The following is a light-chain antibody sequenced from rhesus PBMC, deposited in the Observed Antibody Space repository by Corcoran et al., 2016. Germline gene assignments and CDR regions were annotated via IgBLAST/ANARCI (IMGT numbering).Light chain of an antibody. J-gene: IGKJ1*01. CDR1: QSIRYR. V-gene: IGKV1-22*01. Sequence: IQMTQFPSYLSASVGDTVTIHCSPSQSIRYRYGWYQQKPGKAPKPLNYKASSLQSGVPSRVRGWGSGINVTIAFTSLQPDDFATYFCLQYVSGPRPFRQGTKV. CDR2: KAS. CDR3: LQYVSGPRP.